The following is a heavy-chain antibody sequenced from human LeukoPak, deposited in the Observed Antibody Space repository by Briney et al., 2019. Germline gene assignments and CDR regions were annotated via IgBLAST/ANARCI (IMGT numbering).Heavy chain of an antibody. V-gene: IGHV1-46*01. J-gene: IGHJ4*02. CDR3: ARSRLLTSDFDY. D-gene: IGHD3-9*01. Sequence: ASVKVSCKASGYTFTSYYMHWVRQAPGRGLEWMGIINPSGGSTSYAQRFQGRVTMTRDTSTSTVYMELSSLRSEDTAVYYCARSRLLTSDFDYWGQGTLVTVSS. CDR1: GYTFTSYY. CDR2: INPSGGST.